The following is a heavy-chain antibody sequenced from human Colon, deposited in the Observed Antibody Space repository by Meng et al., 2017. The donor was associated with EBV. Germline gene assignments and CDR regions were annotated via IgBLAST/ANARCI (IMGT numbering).Heavy chain of an antibody. CDR1: GTSISTSNW. J-gene: IGHJ5*02. V-gene: IGHV4-4*02. D-gene: IGHD2-8*02. Sequence: QVLLQECGAGLVKPSGTLSLTCAVSGTSISTSNWWSWIRQSPGEGLEWIGAIYHNGQTNYNPSLKSRVSMSVDESKNEFSLNLKSVTAADTAVYYCARDGGVTHIPWGQGVLVTVSS. CDR3: ARDGGVTHIP. CDR2: IYHNGQT.